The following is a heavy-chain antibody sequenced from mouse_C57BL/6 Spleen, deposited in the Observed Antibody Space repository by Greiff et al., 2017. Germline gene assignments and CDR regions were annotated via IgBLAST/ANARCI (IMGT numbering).Heavy chain of an antibody. Sequence: EVKLMESGGGLVKPGGSLKLSCAASGFTFSSYAMSWVRQTPEKRLEWVATISDGGSYTYYPDNVTGRFTISRDNAKNNLYLQMSHLKSEDTAMYYCARVVTTGAMDYWGQGTSVTVSS. V-gene: IGHV5-4*03. J-gene: IGHJ4*01. CDR3: ARVVTTGAMDY. CDR2: ISDGGSYT. CDR1: GFTFSSYA. D-gene: IGHD2-3*01.